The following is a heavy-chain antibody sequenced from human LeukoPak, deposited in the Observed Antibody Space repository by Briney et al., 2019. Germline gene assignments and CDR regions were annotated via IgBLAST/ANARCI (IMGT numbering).Heavy chain of an antibody. CDR1: GFTFSTYE. CDR2: IGGSGNTI. D-gene: IGHD2-8*02. CDR3: ARLAGASANFDH. J-gene: IGHJ4*02. Sequence: GGSLTLSCAASGFTFSTYEMNWVRQAPGKGLGWVSYIGGSGNTIYYADSVKGRFTFSRDNAKNSLYLQMNSLRVEDTAVYYCARLAGASANFDHWGQGALVTVSS. V-gene: IGHV3-48*03.